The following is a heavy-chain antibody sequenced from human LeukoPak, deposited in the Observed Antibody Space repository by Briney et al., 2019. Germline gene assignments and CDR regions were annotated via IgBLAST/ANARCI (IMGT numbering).Heavy chain of an antibody. CDR1: GGSFSGYY. Sequence: SETLSLTCAVYGGSFSGYYWSWIRQPPGKGLEWIGEINHSGSTNYNPSLKSRVTISVDTSKNQFSLKLSSVTAADTAIYYCAGYMTNFAEYFQRWGQGTLVTVSS. J-gene: IGHJ1*01. CDR2: INHSGST. V-gene: IGHV4-34*01. D-gene: IGHD4-11*01. CDR3: AGYMTNFAEYFQR.